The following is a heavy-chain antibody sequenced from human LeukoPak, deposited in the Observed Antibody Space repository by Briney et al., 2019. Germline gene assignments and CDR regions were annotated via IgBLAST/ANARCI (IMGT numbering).Heavy chain of an antibody. CDR1: GFTFSTYA. J-gene: IGHJ4*02. V-gene: IGHV3-7*05. CDR3: ARWSSGWEFDY. D-gene: IGHD6-19*01. CDR2: IKEDGIEK. Sequence: PGGSLRLSCVASGFTFSTYAMSWVRQAPGKRLEWVAHIKEDGIEKYYVDSVKGRFTISRDNANNSMYLQMNSLRAEDTAVYFCARWSSGWEFDYWGQGTLVSVSS.